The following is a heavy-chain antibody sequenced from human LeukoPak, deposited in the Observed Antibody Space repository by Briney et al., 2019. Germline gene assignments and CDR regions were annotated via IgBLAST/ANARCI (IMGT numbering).Heavy chain of an antibody. Sequence: SETLSLTCTVSGGSISSYYWTWIRQPAGKGLEWIGRIHPSGTTNHNPSLKSRVIMSLDMHNNQFSLKVRSVTAADTAVYYCARETEVPGGRSWDFWGQGTLVTVSS. V-gene: IGHV4-4*07. D-gene: IGHD6-19*01. CDR1: GGSISSYY. J-gene: IGHJ4*02. CDR3: ARETEVPGGRSWDF. CDR2: IHPSGTT.